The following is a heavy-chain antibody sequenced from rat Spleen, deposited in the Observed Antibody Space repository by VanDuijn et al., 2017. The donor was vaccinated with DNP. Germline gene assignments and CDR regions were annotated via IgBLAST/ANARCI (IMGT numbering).Heavy chain of an antibody. V-gene: IGHV5-20*01. CDR2: ISYDGGST. Sequence: EVQLVESGGGLVQPGRSLKLSCTASGFTFSDYYMAWVRQAPTKGLEWVAYISYDGGSTYYGDSVKGRFTISRDNTKTILYLQMDSLRSEDTATYYCARAADFDYWGQGVMVTVSS. J-gene: IGHJ2*01. CDR1: GFTFSDYY. CDR3: ARAADFDY.